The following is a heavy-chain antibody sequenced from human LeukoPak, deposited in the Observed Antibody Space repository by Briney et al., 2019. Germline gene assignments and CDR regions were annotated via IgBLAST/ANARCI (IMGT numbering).Heavy chain of an antibody. CDR2: IKQDGSEK. CDR3: ARVAYGSGSYQDY. V-gene: IGHV3-7*02. D-gene: IGHD3-10*01. Sequence: GGSLRLSCAASGFTFSGYWMTWVRQAPGKGLEWVANIKQDGSEKYYVDSVKGRFTISRDNAKNSLYLQMNSLRAEDTAVYYCARVAYGSGSYQDYWGQGTLVTVSS. J-gene: IGHJ4*02. CDR1: GFTFSGYW.